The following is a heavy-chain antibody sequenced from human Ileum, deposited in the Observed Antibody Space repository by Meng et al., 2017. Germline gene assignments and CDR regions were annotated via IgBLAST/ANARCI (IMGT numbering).Heavy chain of an antibody. D-gene: IGHD3-10*02. V-gene: IGHV3-7*04. CDR1: GFTFSSYW. Sequence: GESLKISCAASGFTFSSYWMNWARQAPGKGLEWVANIKQDGSEKNYVDSVKGRFTISRDNAESSLSLQMNSLRAEDTAIYYCVWGVRDGFSNWGQGTLVTVSS. J-gene: IGHJ4*02. CDR3: VWGVRDGFSN. CDR2: IKQDGSEK.